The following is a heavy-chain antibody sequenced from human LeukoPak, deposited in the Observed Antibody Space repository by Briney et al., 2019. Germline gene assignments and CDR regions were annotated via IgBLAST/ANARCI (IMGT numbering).Heavy chain of an antibody. D-gene: IGHD2-2*01. Sequence: SETLSLTCAVYGGSFSGYYWSWIRQPPGKGLEWIGEINHSGSTNYNPSLKSRVTISVDTSKNQFSLKLSSVTAADTAVYYCARDSSSIDYWGQGTLVTVSS. CDR3: ARDSSSIDY. J-gene: IGHJ4*02. CDR1: GGSFSGYY. CDR2: INHSGST. V-gene: IGHV4-34*01.